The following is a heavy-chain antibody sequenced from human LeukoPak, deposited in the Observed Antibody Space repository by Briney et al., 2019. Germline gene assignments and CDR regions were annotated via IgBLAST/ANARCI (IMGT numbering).Heavy chain of an antibody. D-gene: IGHD3-3*01. CDR1: GFTFSSYW. CDR3: ARGATPHYDFWSGYYGVDYYYMDV. Sequence: GGSLRLSCTASGFTFSSYWMSWVRQAPGKGLEWVANIKQDGSEKYYVDSVKGRFTISRDNAKNSLYLQMNSLRAEDTAVYYCARGATPHYDFWSGYYGVDYYYMDVWGKGTTVTVSS. CDR2: IKQDGSEK. V-gene: IGHV3-7*01. J-gene: IGHJ6*03.